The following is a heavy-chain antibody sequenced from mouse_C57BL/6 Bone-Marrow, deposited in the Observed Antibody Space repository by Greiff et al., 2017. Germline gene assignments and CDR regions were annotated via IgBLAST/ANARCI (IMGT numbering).Heavy chain of an antibody. CDR3: TSANSGSSYGY. V-gene: IGHV14-4*01. J-gene: IGHJ2*01. Sequence: EVQLQQSGAELVRPGASVKLSCTASGFNIKDYYMPWVKQRPEQGLEWIGWIDPENGDTEYASKFQGKATLTADTSSNNGYLQLSSLRSEDTAFYYYTSANSGSSYGYWGRGATLTVSS. CDR2: IDPENGDT. CDR1: GFNIKDYY. D-gene: IGHD1-1*01.